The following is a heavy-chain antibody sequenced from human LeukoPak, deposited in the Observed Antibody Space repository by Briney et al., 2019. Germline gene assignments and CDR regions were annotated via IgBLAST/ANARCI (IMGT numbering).Heavy chain of an antibody. V-gene: IGHV5-51*01. D-gene: IGHD1/OR15-1a*01. CDR2: IYPGDSDT. CDR3: GEKSKQPIRGWGGGYYYYMDV. Sequence: GESLEISCKGSGYSFTSYWIGWVRQMPGKGLEWMGIIYPGDSDTRYSPSFQGQVTISADKSISTAYLQWSSLKASDTALYYCGEKSKQPIRGWGGGYYYYMDVWGKGTTVTVSS. CDR1: GYSFTSYW. J-gene: IGHJ6*03.